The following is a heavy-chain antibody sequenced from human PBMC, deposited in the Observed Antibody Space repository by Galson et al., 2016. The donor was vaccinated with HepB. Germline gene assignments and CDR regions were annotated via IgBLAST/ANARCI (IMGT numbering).Heavy chain of an antibody. CDR2: ISFDGDYM. CDR1: GFTFSNFG. D-gene: IGHD1-7*01. J-gene: IGHJ6*02. CDR3: ARDSVELRHLYYGMDV. Sequence: SLRLSCAASGFTFSNFGMHWVRQAPGKGLEWVAVISFDGDYMYYVDSMKGRFTISGDNSKNTLYLDMSSLRAEDTAVYYCARDSVELRHLYYGMDVWGQGTRVTVSS. V-gene: IGHV3-30*03.